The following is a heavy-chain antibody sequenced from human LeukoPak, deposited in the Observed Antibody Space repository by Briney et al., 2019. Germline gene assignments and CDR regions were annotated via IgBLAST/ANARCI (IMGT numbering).Heavy chain of an antibody. V-gene: IGHV3-20*04. J-gene: IGHJ4*02. CDR1: GFTLDAFG. CDR3: ARVWAWGSGNYFDN. Sequence: GGSLRLSCAASGFTLDAFGMTWVRQAPGKGLEWVSAIRGDAGSTGYADSVKGRFTISRDNAKNSLYLQMNSLRVEDTALYYCARVWAWGSGNYFDNWGQGTLVTVSS. CDR2: IRGDAGST. D-gene: IGHD7-27*01.